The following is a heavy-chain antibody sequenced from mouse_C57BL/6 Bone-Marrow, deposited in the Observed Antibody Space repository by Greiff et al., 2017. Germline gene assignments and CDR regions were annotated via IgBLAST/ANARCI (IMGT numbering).Heavy chain of an antibody. J-gene: IGHJ2*01. V-gene: IGHV14-4*01. CDR1: GFNIKDDY. Sequence: EVQLQQSGAELVRPGASVKLSCTASGFNIKDDYMHWVKQRPEQGLEWIGWIDPENGDTEDASKFQGKATITADTSSNTAYLQLSSLTSEDTAVYYCTTGLRSYFDYWGQGTTLPVSS. D-gene: IGHD1-1*01. CDR3: TTGLRSYFDY. CDR2: IDPENGDT.